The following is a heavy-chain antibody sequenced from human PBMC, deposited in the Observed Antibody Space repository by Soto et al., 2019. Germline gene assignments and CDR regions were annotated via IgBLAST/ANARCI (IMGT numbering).Heavy chain of an antibody. CDR1: GFTFRSYS. CDR3: ARVGVTAIYYYGMDV. D-gene: IGHD2-21*02. CDR2: ISSSSSTI. J-gene: IGHJ6*02. Sequence: PGGSLRLSCAVSGFTFRSYSMNWVRQAPGKGLEWVSYISSSSSTIYYADSVKGRFTISRDNAKNSLYLQMNSLGDEDTAVYYCARVGVTAIYYYGMDVWGQVTTVTVSS. V-gene: IGHV3-48*02.